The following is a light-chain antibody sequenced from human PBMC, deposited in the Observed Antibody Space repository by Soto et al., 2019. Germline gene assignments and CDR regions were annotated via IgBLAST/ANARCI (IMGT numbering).Light chain of an antibody. CDR3: SSFTRSSTCV. J-gene: IGLJ1*01. CDR1: SSDVGGYNY. Sequence: QSVLTQPASVSGSPGQSITISCTGTSSDVGGYNYVSWYQQHPGKAPKLMIYEVTNRPSGVSNRFSGSKSGNTASLTSSGLQAEDEADYYCSSFTRSSTCVFGTGTKVTVL. V-gene: IGLV2-14*01. CDR2: EVT.